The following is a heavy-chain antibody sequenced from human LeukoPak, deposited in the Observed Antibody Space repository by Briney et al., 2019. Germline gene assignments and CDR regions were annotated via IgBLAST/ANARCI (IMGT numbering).Heavy chain of an antibody. V-gene: IGHV3-66*01. D-gene: IGHD3-16*02. CDR1: GFTVSSNY. CDR2: IYSGGST. Sequence: GGSLRLSCAASGFTVSSNYMSWVRQAPGKGLEWVSVIYSGGSTYYADSVKGRFTISRDNSKNTLYLQMNSLRAEDTAVYYCARIFVPDYVWGSYRYEDYWGQGTLVTVSS. CDR3: ARIFVPDYVWGSYRYEDY. J-gene: IGHJ4*02.